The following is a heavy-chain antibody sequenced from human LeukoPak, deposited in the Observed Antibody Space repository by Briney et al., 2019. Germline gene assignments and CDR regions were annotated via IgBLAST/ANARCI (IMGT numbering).Heavy chain of an antibody. D-gene: IGHD6-13*01. V-gene: IGHV3-74*01. J-gene: IGHJ4*02. CDR3: ARGGPIAAAGVYFDY. Sequence: GGSLRLSCAASGFTFSSYWMHWVRQAPGKGLVWVSRTNSDGSSTSYADSVKGRFTISRDNAKNTLYLQMNSLRAEDTAVYYCARGGPIAAAGVYFDYWGQGTLVTVSS. CDR2: TNSDGSST. CDR1: GFTFSSYW.